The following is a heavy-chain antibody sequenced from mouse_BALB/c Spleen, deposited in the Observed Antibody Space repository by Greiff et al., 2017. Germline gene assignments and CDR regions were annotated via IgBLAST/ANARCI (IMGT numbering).Heavy chain of an antibody. V-gene: IGHV5-6-4*01. CDR1: GFTFSSYT. Sequence: EVKVVESGGGLVKPGGSLKLSCAASGFTFSSYTMSWVRQTPEKRLEWVATISSGGSYTYYPDSVKGRFTISRDNAKNTLYLQMSSLKSEDTAMYYCTRDRFPYYAMDYWGQGTSVTVSS. J-gene: IGHJ4*01. CDR2: ISSGGSYT. CDR3: TRDRFPYYAMDY.